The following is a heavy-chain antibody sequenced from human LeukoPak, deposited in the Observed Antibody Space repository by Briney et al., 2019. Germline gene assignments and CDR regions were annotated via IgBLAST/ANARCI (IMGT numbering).Heavy chain of an antibody. CDR3: ARGKLTGESFDY. Sequence: GESLRLSCAASGFTFSTYAMHWVRQAPGKGLEWVAVISYDGSNKYYADSVKGRFTISRDNSKSTLYLQMNSLRAEDTAVYYCARGKLTGESFDYWGQGTLVTVSS. J-gene: IGHJ4*02. CDR2: ISYDGSNK. V-gene: IGHV3-30-3*01. CDR1: GFTFSTYA. D-gene: IGHD1-20*01.